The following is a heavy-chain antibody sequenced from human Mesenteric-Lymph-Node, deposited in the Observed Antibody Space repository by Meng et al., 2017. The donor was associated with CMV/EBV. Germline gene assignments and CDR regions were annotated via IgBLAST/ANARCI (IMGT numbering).Heavy chain of an antibody. CDR1: GHTFTKYD. Sequence: ASVKVSCKASGHTFTKYDINWVQQATGQGLEWMGWMNAKSGNTGYAQKFQGRVTMTRNTSISIAYMELSSLRSEDTAVYYCASTPLLGYCTNGICPDASHMWGQGTVVTVSS. CDR2: MNAKSGNT. CDR3: ASTPLLGYCTNGICPDASHM. D-gene: IGHD2-8*01. J-gene: IGHJ3*02. V-gene: IGHV1-8*01.